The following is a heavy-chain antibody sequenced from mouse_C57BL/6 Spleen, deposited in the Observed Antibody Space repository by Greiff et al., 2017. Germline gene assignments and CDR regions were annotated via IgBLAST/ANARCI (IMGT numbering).Heavy chain of an antibody. CDR1: GFTFSSYT. J-gene: IGHJ2*01. CDR2: ISGGGGNT. D-gene: IGHD2-4*01. Sequence: EVQLVESGGGLVKPGGSLKLSCAASGFTFSSYTMSWVRQTPEKRLEWVATISGGGGNTYYPDSVKGRFTISRDNAKNTLYLQMSSLRSEDTALYYCARRIYYDYDGFDYWGQGTTLTVSS. CDR3: ARRIYYDYDGFDY. V-gene: IGHV5-9*01.